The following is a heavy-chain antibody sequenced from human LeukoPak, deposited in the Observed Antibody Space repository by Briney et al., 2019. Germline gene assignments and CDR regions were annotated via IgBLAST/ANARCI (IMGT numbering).Heavy chain of an antibody. CDR1: GFTFRSYT. Sequence: GGSLRLSCAASGFTFRSYTMSWVRQTPGKGLEWVSTISGSGGSTYFADSVKGRFTISRDNSKNTLYPQMNSLRGEDTAIYYCAKDVVTAAIWGQGTLVTVSS. CDR3: AKDVVTAAI. CDR2: ISGSGGST. V-gene: IGHV3-23*01. D-gene: IGHD4-23*01. J-gene: IGHJ4*02.